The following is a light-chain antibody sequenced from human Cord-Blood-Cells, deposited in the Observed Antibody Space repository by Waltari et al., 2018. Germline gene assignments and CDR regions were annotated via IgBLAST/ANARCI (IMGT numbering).Light chain of an antibody. CDR2: DVS. Sequence: QSALPQPRSVSGSPGQSVTISCTGTSSAVGGYNYVSWYQQHPGKAPNLMIYDVSKRPSGVPDRFSGSKSGNTASLTISGLQAEDEADYYCCSYAGSYTYVFGTGTKVTVL. V-gene: IGLV2-11*01. J-gene: IGLJ1*01. CDR3: CSYAGSYTYV. CDR1: SSAVGGYNY.